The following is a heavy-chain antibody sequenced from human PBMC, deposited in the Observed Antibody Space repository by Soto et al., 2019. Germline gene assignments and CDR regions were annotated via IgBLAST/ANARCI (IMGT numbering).Heavy chain of an antibody. V-gene: IGHV4-4*02. CDR2: IYHDGRT. J-gene: IGHJ4*02. CDR3: AGSGFYVFDY. CDR1: GRSITSNW. D-gene: IGHD3-22*01. Sequence: SGTLSLTCAVSGRSITSNWWSWVRQSPGKGLEWIGEIYHDGRTNYNPSLQSRVTISVDKSKNQFSLRLNSVTAADTAMYYCAGSGFYVFDYWGQGTLVTVSS.